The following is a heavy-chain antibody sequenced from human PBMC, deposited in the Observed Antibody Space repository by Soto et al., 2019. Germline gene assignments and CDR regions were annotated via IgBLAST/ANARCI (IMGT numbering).Heavy chain of an antibody. Sequence: AAVKASCKASGYTFTSYGISWVRRAPEQGREWMGWIGAYNGNTNYAQKIQGRVTMTPDTSTSTAYMELRSLRSDDTAVYYCASVLPVWGSYLDYWGQGTLVTVSS. J-gene: IGHJ4*02. V-gene: IGHV1-18*04. CDR3: ASVLPVWGSYLDY. CDR2: IGAYNGNT. D-gene: IGHD3-16*02. CDR1: GYTFTSYG.